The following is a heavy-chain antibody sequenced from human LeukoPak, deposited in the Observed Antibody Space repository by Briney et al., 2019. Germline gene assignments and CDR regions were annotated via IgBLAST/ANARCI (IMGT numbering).Heavy chain of an antibody. CDR2: IYYSGRT. V-gene: IGHV4-31*03. CDR3: ARSSDYGDYD. CDR1: GGSVNSGGYC. D-gene: IGHD4-17*01. J-gene: IGHJ4*02. Sequence: TLSLSCTVSGGSVNSGGYCWTWIRQHPGKGLGWLGYIYYSGRTYYNPSLKSRITISLDTSKQQFSLNLTSVSAADTAFYFCARSSDYGDYDWGQGTLITVSS.